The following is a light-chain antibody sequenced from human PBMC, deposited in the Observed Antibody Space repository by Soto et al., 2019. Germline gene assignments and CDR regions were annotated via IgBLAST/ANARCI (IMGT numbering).Light chain of an antibody. CDR2: EVR. J-gene: IGLJ2*01. Sequence: QSALTQPASVSGSPGQSITISCTGTSSDVGGYNFVSWYQQHPDKAPTLMIYEVRNRPSGVSDRFSGSKSGNTASLTISGLQAEDEADYYCGTWDNSLSAALFGGGTKLTVL. CDR3: GTWDNSLSAAL. V-gene: IGLV2-14*01. CDR1: SSDVGGYNF.